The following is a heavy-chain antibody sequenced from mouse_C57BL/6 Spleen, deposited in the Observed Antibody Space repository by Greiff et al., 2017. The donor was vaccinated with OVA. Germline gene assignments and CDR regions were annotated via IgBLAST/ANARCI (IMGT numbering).Heavy chain of an antibody. CDR2: IWSGGST. D-gene: IGHD3-2*02. J-gene: IGHJ4*01. CDR1: GFSLTSYG. V-gene: IGHV2-2*01. Sequence: VKLVESGPGLVQPSQSLSITCTVSGFSLTSYGVHWVRQSPGKGLEWLGVIWSGGSTDYNAAFISRLSISKDNSKSQVFFKMNSLQADDTAIDYCAATAQVTEYYAMDYWGQGTSVTVSS. CDR3: AATAQVTEYYAMDY.